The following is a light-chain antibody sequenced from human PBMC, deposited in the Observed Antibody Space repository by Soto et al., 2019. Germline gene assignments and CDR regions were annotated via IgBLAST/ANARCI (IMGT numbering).Light chain of an antibody. Sequence: QSVLTQPASVSGSPGQSITISCTGSSSDIGDYDYVSWYQQHPGKAPKVLISEVSNRPSGVSNRFSGSKSGNTASLTISGLQAEDEADYCCNSYATGNTRVFGTGTKLTVL. J-gene: IGLJ1*01. CDR1: SSDIGDYDY. V-gene: IGLV2-14*01. CDR2: EVS. CDR3: NSYATGNTRV.